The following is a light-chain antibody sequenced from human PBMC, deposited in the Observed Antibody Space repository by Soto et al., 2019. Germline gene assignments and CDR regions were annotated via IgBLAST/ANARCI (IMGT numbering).Light chain of an antibody. J-gene: IGLJ2*01. CDR2: DVS. CDR3: SSYTSTGTLVV. Sequence: QSVLTQPASVSGSPGQSITISCTGTSSDVGGYNFVSWYQQHPGKAPKLMIYDVSNRPSGVSNRFSGSKSGNTASLTISGLQAEDEADYYCSSYTSTGTLVVFGGGTRSPS. CDR1: SSDVGGYNF. V-gene: IGLV2-14*01.